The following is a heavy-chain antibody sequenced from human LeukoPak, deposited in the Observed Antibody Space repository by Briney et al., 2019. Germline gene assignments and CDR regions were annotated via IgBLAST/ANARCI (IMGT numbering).Heavy chain of an antibody. CDR1: GFTFSSYA. D-gene: IGHD3-10*01. Sequence: PEGSLRLSCAAYGFTFSSYAMTWVRQAPGKGLEWVSAISGSGGSTYYADSVKGRFTISRDSSKNTLYLQMNSLRAEDTAVYYCAKDSEFWDMDGWGKGTTVTVSS. V-gene: IGHV3-23*01. J-gene: IGHJ6*03. CDR2: ISGSGGST. CDR3: AKDSEFWDMDG.